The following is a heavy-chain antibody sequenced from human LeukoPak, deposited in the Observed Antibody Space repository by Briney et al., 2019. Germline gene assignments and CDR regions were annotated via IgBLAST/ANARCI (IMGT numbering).Heavy chain of an antibody. D-gene: IGHD2-15*01. J-gene: IGHJ4*02. CDR1: GFTFSSYW. Sequence: GGSLRLSCAASGFTFSSYWMSWVRQAPGKGLEWVGIIYPGDSDTRYSPSFQGQVTISADKSISTAYLQWSSLKASDTAMYYCARPVDCSGGSCYSPSYYFDYWGQGTLVTVSS. CDR2: IYPGDSDT. V-gene: IGHV5-51*01. CDR3: ARPVDCSGGSCYSPSYYFDY.